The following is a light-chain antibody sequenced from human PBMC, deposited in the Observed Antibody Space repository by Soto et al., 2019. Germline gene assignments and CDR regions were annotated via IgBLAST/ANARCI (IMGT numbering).Light chain of an antibody. J-gene: IGLJ2*01. Sequence: QSALTQPDSVSGSPGQSITISCTGTSSDVGSYNLVSWYQQHPGKAPKLMIYEGSKRPSGVSNRFSGSKSGNTASLTISGLQAEDEADYYCCSYAGSSTPFGGGTKVTV. CDR1: SSDVGSYNL. CDR2: EGS. V-gene: IGLV2-23*01. CDR3: CSYAGSSTP.